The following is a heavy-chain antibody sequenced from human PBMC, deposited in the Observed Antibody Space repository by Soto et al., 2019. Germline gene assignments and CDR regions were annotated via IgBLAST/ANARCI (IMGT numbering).Heavy chain of an antibody. Sequence: QVQLQQWGAGLLKPSETLSLTCAVYGGSFSGYYWSWIRQPPGKGLEWIGEINHSGSTNYNPSLKSRVTISVDTSKNQFSLQLSSVTAADTAVYYCARAPGWYGSGRGGMDVWGQGTTVTVSS. CDR2: INHSGST. D-gene: IGHD3-10*01. CDR1: GGSFSGYY. J-gene: IGHJ6*02. V-gene: IGHV4-34*01. CDR3: ARAPGWYGSGRGGMDV.